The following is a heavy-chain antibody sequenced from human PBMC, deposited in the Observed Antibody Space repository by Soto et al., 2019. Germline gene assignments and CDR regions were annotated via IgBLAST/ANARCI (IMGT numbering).Heavy chain of an antibody. CDR1: GYSFTSYW. Sequence: PGESLKISCKGSGYSFTSYWIGWVRQMPGKGLEWMGIIYPGDSDTRDSPSFQGQVTISADKSIRTAYLQWSSLKASDTAMYYCARRLYSGSYYRYYYGMDVWGQGTTVTVSS. J-gene: IGHJ6*02. D-gene: IGHD1-26*01. V-gene: IGHV5-51*01. CDR3: ARRLYSGSYYRYYYGMDV. CDR2: IYPGDSDT.